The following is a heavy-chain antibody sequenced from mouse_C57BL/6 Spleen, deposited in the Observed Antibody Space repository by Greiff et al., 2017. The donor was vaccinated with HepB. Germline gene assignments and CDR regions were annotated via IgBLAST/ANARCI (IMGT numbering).Heavy chain of an antibody. J-gene: IGHJ3*01. CDR2: IYPSDSET. V-gene: IGHV1-61*01. CDR1: GYTFTSYW. Sequence: QVQLQQPGAELVRPGSSVKLSCKASGYTFTSYWMDWVKQRPGQGLEWIGNIYPSDSETHYNQKFKDKATLTVDKSSSTAYMQLSSLTSEDSAVYYCARSELRPFAYWGQGTLVTVSA. D-gene: IGHD1-2*01. CDR3: ARSELRPFAY.